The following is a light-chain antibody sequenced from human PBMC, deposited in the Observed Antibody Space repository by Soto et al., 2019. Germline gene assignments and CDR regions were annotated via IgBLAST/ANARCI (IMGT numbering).Light chain of an antibody. V-gene: IGLV2-23*02. J-gene: IGLJ1*01. CDR3: CSYAGSSTPYV. CDR2: EVS. Sequence: QSVLTQPASVSGSPGESITISCTGTSSDVGSYNLVSWYQQHPGKAPKLMIYEVSKRPSGVSNRFSGSKSGNTASLTISGLQAEDGAHYYCCSYAGSSTPYVFGTGTKVTVL. CDR1: SSDVGSYNL.